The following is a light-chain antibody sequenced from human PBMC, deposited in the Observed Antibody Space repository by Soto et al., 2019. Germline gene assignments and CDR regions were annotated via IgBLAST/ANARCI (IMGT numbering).Light chain of an antibody. V-gene: IGLV1-47*01. J-gene: IGLJ3*02. Sequence: QPVLTQPPSLSGTPGQTVTISCSGSRSNIGSSIVHWYQQLPGTALKHLIYMNNQRPSGVPDRFSASKSGTSASLVISGLRSEDEADYYSVAWDDDLSARVFGGGTKLTVL. CDR1: RSNIGSSI. CDR2: MNN. CDR3: VAWDDDLSARV.